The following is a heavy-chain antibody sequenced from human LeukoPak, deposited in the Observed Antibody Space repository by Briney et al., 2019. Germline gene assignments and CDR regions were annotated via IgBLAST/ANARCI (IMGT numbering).Heavy chain of an antibody. CDR1: GGSISSYY. CDR3: ARGGDDLDY. D-gene: IGHD2-21*01. J-gene: IGHJ4*02. Sequence: SETLSLTCTVSGGSISSYYWSWIRQPPGKGLEWIGYIYYSGSTNYNPPLKSRVTISVDTSKNQFSLKLSSVTAADTAVYYCARGGDDLDYWGQGTLVTVSS. CDR2: IYYSGST. V-gene: IGHV4-59*08.